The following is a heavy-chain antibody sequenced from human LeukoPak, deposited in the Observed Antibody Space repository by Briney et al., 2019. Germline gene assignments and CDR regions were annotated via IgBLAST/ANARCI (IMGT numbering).Heavy chain of an antibody. CDR3: TTWIWESRRYIDY. V-gene: IGHV3-15*01. CDR1: GLTVSNAW. Sequence: GGSLRLSCAASGLTVSNAWMTWVRQAPGKGLEWVGRIKSKTDGGTTDYAAPVKVRFTISRDDSKNTLYLQMNSLKTEDTAAYYCTTWIWESRRYIDYWGQGTLVTVSS. J-gene: IGHJ4*02. D-gene: IGHD2-2*03. CDR2: IKSKTDGGTT.